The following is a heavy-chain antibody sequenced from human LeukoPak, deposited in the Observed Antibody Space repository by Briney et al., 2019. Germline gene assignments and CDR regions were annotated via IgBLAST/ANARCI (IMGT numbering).Heavy chain of an antibody. J-gene: IGHJ4*02. CDR2: IYHSGST. CDR3: ARDGKGLWSGYYLN. CDR1: GYSISSGYY. D-gene: IGHD3-3*01. Sequence: SETLSLTCTVSGYSISSGYYWGWIRQPPGKGLEWIGSIYHSGSTYYNPSLKSRVTISVDTSKNQFSLKLSSVTAADTAVYYCARDGKGLWSGYYLNWGQGTLVTVSS. V-gene: IGHV4-38-2*02.